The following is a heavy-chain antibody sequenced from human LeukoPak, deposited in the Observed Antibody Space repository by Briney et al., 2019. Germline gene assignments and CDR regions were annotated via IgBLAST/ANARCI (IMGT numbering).Heavy chain of an antibody. Sequence: PGGSLRLSCTASGFTFGDYAMTWVREAPGKGLEWVSAISGSGGSTYYADSVKGRFTISRDNSKNTLYLQMNSLRAEDTAVYYCAEDYRIAVAVYYYYYMDVWGKGTTVTVSS. CDR2: ISGSGGST. CDR3: AEDYRIAVAVYYYYYMDV. CDR1: GFTFGDYA. J-gene: IGHJ6*03. D-gene: IGHD6-19*01. V-gene: IGHV3-23*01.